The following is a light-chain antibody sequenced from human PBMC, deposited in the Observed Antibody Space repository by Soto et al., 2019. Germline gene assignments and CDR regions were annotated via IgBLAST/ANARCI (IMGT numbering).Light chain of an antibody. Sequence: DIQMTQSPSTLSASVGDRVTLTCRASQTISGWLAWYQQRPGKPPKLLIYDASTLHSGVPPRFSGSESETEYTLTISALQPDDSATYYCQQYMNWYTFGRGTRLEIK. CDR3: QQYMNWYT. V-gene: IGKV1-5*01. J-gene: IGKJ2*01. CDR2: DAS. CDR1: QTISGW.